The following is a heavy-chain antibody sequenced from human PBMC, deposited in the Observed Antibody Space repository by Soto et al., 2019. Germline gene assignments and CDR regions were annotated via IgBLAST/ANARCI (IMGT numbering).Heavy chain of an antibody. Sequence: EVQLVESGGGLVQPGGSLRLSCAASGFTFSSYWMHWVRQAPGKGLVWLSRINSDGSSTSYADSVKGRFTISRDNAKNTLYLQMNSLRAEDTAVYYCARAASDCSGGSCYPGGDYWGQGTLVTVSS. V-gene: IGHV3-74*01. D-gene: IGHD2-15*01. CDR1: GFTFSSYW. CDR2: INSDGSST. J-gene: IGHJ4*02. CDR3: ARAASDCSGGSCYPGGDY.